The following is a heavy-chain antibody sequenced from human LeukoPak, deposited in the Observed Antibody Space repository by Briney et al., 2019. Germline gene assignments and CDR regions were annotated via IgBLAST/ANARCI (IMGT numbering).Heavy chain of an antibody. D-gene: IGHD2-21*02. CDR1: GYTFTSYD. J-gene: IGHJ4*02. CDR2: MNPNSGNT. CDR3: ARGLRCGGDCYSLQAFDY. Sequence: GASVKVSCKASGYTFTSYDINWVRQATGQGLEWMGWMNPNSGNTGYAQKFQGRVTMTRNTSISTAYMELSSLRSEDTAVYYCARGLRCGGDCYSLQAFDYWGQGTLVTVSS. V-gene: IGHV1-8*01.